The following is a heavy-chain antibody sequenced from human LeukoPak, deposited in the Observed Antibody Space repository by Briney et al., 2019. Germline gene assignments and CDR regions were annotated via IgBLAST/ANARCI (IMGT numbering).Heavy chain of an antibody. CDR2: IIPIFGTA. CDR1: GGTFSSYA. D-gene: IGHD5-18*01. V-gene: IGHV1-69*06. Sequence: SVKVSCKASGGTFSSYAISWVRQAPGQGLEWMGGIIPIFGTANYAQKFQGRVTITADKSTSTAYMELSSLRSEDTAVYYCARRDRNVVTAMAEYYYYMDVWGKGTTVTVSS. J-gene: IGHJ6*03. CDR3: ARRDRNVVTAMAEYYYYMDV.